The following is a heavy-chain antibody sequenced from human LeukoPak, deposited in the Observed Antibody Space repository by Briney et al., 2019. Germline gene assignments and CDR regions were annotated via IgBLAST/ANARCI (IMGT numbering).Heavy chain of an antibody. D-gene: IGHD6-13*01. CDR3: TRSSSWNYYYYYGMDV. V-gene: IGHV3-49*04. J-gene: IGHJ6*04. CDR1: GFTFGDYA. Sequence: GGSLRLSCTASGFTFGDYAMSWVRQAPGKGLEWVGFIRSKAYGGTTEYAASVKDRFTISRDDSKSIAYLQMNSLKTEDTAAYYCTRSSSWNYYYYYGMDVWGKGTTVTVSS. CDR2: IRSKAYGGTT.